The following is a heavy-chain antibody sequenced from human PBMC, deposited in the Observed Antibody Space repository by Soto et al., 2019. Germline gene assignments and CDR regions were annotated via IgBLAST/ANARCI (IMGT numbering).Heavy chain of an antibody. CDR3: PKHLSNGSPDY. Sequence: EVQLLESGGALVQPGGSLRLSCAASGFTFRSYAMSWVRQAPGKGLEWVSLISGSGGGTYYADSVKGRFTISRDNAKNTIYLQMNSLRAEDTAVFCCPKHLSNGSPDYWGQGTLVTVSS. CDR1: GFTFRSYA. V-gene: IGHV3-23*01. CDR2: ISGSGGGT. D-gene: IGHD2-8*01. J-gene: IGHJ4*02.